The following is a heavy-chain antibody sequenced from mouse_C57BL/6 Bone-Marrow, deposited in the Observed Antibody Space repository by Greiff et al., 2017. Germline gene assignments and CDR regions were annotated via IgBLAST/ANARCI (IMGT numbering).Heavy chain of an antibody. V-gene: IGHV1-15*01. J-gene: IGHJ3*01. D-gene: IGHD4-1*01. CDR3: TTNWEFAY. CDR1: GYTFTDYE. CDR2: IDPETGGT. Sequence: VQLQQSGAELVRPGASVTLSCKASGYTFTDYEMHWVKQTPVHGLEWIGAIDPETGGTAYNQKFKGKAILTADKSSSTAYMELRSLTSEDSAVYYCTTNWEFAYGGQGTLVTVSA.